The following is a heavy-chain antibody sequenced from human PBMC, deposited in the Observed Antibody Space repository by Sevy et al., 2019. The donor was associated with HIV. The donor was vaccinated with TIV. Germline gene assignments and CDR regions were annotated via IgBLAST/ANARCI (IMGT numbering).Heavy chain of an antibody. V-gene: IGHV3-33*01. CDR3: ARGGYYYDNAAYCALDS. Sequence: GGSLRLSCAATGFTFSNYAMHWVRQAPGKGMEWVAIIWSDGAYQYHGDSVKGRFTISRDNSKNTLYLQMNNVRVEDTAAYYCARGGYYYDNAAYCALDSWGQGTLVTVSS. J-gene: IGHJ4*02. CDR1: GFTFSNYA. CDR2: IWSDGAYQ. D-gene: IGHD3-22*01.